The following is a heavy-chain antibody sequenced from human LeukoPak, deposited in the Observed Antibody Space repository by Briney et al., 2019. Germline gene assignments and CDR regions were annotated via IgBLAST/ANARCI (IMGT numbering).Heavy chain of an antibody. J-gene: IGHJ4*02. Sequence: GASVKVSCKASGYTFTSYYMHWVRQAPGQGLEWMGIINPSGGSTSYAQKFQGRVTTTRDTSTSTVYMELSSLRSEDTAVYYCAREHYDILTGYPEGPVGYWGQGTLVTVSS. CDR1: GYTFTSYY. D-gene: IGHD3-9*01. CDR2: INPSGGST. CDR3: AREHYDILTGYPEGPVGY. V-gene: IGHV1-46*03.